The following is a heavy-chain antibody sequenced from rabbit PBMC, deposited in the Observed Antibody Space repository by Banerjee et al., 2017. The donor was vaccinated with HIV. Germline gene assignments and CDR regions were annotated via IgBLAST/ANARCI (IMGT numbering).Heavy chain of an antibody. CDR1: GFYLSSRYW. Sequence: QSLEESGGDLVKPGASLTLTCTASGFYLSSRYWICWVRQAPGKGLEWIACIATGSGTINYASWAKGRFTISKTSSTTVTLQMTSLTAADTATYFCARNVVAGRLNLWGQGTLVTVS. D-gene: IGHD4-1*01. CDR2: IATGSGTI. J-gene: IGHJ4*01. V-gene: IGHV1S40*01. CDR3: ARNVVAGRLNL.